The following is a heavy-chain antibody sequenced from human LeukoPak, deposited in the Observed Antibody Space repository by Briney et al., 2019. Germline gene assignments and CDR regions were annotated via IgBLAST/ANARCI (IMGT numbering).Heavy chain of an antibody. CDR2: IIPIFGTA. Sequence: ASVTVSCKASGGTFSSYAISWVRQAPGQGLEWMGGIIPIFGTANYAQKFQGRVTITADKSTSTAYMELSSLRSEDTAVYYCARDSVVAATLGYYYYGMDVWGKGTTVTVSS. J-gene: IGHJ6*04. CDR3: ARDSVVAATLGYYYYGMDV. CDR1: GGTFSSYA. D-gene: IGHD2-15*01. V-gene: IGHV1-69*06.